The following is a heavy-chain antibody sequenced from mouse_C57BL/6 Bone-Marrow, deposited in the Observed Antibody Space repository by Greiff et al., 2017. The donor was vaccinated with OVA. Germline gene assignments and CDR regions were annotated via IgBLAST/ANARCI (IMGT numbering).Heavy chain of an antibody. Sequence: VQLKQSGAELVRPGASVKLSCTASGFNIKDDYMHWVKQRPEQGLEWIGWIDPENGDTEYASKFQGKATITADTSSNTAYLQLSSLTSEDTAVDYYSRTYYYNSWFAYWGQGTLVTVSA. CDR1: GFNIKDDY. CDR3: SRTYYYNSWFAY. V-gene: IGHV14-4*01. CDR2: IDPENGDT. J-gene: IGHJ3*01. D-gene: IGHD2-10*01.